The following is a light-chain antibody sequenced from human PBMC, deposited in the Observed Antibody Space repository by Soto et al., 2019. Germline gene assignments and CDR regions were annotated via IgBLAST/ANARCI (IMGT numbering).Light chain of an antibody. CDR2: AAS. Sequence: EIVLTQSPGTLSLSPGERATLSCRASQSVSSSHLVWYQQKPGQGPRLLIFAASTRATGTPDRFSGSGSGTDFTLTISRLEPEDFAVYYCQKFGRTYTFGQGTKLEIK. V-gene: IGKV3-20*01. CDR3: QKFGRTYT. J-gene: IGKJ2*01. CDR1: QSVSSSH.